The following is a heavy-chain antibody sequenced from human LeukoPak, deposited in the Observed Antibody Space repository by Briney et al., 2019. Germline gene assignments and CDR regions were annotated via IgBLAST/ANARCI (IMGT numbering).Heavy chain of an antibody. J-gene: IGHJ4*02. CDR1: GFTFSSYA. V-gene: IGHV3-23*01. D-gene: IGHD6-19*01. CDR3: AKEIAVAGTPYFDY. CDR2: PTGSGGAP. Sequence: GGSLRLSCAASGFTFSSYAMSWVRQAPGKGLEWVAAPTGSGGAPYSADSVKGRFTISRDNSKNTLYLQMNSLRAEDTAVYYCAKEIAVAGTPYFDYWGQGTLVTVSA.